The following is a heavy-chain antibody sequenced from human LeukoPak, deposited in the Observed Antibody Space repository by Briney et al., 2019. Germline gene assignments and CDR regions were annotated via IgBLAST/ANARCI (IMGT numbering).Heavy chain of an antibody. J-gene: IGHJ4*02. CDR3: ASDVEDGSGSFVYYLDY. D-gene: IGHD3-10*01. CDR2: IIPIFGTA. V-gene: IGHV1-69*13. CDR1: GGTFSSYA. Sequence: SVKVSCKASGGTFSSYAISWVRQAPGQGLEWMGGIIPIFGTANYAQKFQGRVTITVDESTSTAYMELSSLRSEDTAVYYCASDVEDGSGSFVYYLDYWGQGTLVTVSS.